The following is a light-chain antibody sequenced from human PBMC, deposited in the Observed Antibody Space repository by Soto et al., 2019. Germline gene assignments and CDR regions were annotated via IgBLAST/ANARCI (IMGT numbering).Light chain of an antibody. CDR3: QQTSNWPPEIT. CDR1: QSISRNY. CDR2: HGS. Sequence: IVLTQSPGTLSLSPGERVTLSCRASQSISRNYLAWYQQKPGLAPRLIMYHGSRRAAGTPDRFSGSGSGTDFSLTISRLEPEDFAVYYCQQTSNWPPEITFGQGTRLDIK. V-gene: IGKV3D-20*02. J-gene: IGKJ5*01.